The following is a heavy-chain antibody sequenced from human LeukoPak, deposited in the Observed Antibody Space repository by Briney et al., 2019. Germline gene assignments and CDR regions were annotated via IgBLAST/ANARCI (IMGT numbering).Heavy chain of an antibody. Sequence: GGSLRLSCAASGFTFSSYSMNWVRQAPGKGLEWVSYISSSSSTIYHADSVKGRFTISRDNAKNSLYLQMNSLRDEDTAVYYCATRRTITPDSYFDLWGRGTLVTVSS. CDR1: GFTFSSYS. D-gene: IGHD5-12*01. J-gene: IGHJ2*01. CDR2: ISSSSSTI. CDR3: ATRRTITPDSYFDL. V-gene: IGHV3-48*02.